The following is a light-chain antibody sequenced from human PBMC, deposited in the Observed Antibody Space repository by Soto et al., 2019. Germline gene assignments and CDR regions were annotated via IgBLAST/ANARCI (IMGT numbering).Light chain of an antibody. CDR2: DVS. Sequence: DIQMTQSPSSLSASVGDRVTITCQSSQDIQYLNWYQQKSGKAPDLLIYDVSNLESGVPSRFSGSGSGTDFTLTITSLAPEDFATYYCQQYDDLSSFGQGTKVE. J-gene: IGKJ2*01. CDR3: QQYDDLSS. CDR1: QDIQY. V-gene: IGKV1-33*01.